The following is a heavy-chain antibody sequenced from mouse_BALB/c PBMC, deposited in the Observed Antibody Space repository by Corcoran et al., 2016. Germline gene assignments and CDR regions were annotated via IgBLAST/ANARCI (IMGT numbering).Heavy chain of an antibody. CDR3: ARSEFQLGRWYFDV. Sequence: EVQLQQSGPELVKPGASVKMSCKASGYTFTSYVMHWVKQKPGQGLEWIGYINPYNDGTKYNEKFKGKATLTSDKSSSTAYMELSSLTSEDSAVYYCARSEFQLGRWYFDVWGAGTTVTVSS. CDR2: INPYNDGT. D-gene: IGHD4-1*02. CDR1: GYTFTSYV. J-gene: IGHJ1*01. V-gene: IGHV1S136*01.